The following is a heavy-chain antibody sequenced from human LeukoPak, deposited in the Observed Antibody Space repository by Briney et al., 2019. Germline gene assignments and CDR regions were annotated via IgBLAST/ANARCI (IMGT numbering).Heavy chain of an antibody. Sequence: GGTLRLSCAASGFSFSSYGMSWVRQAPGKGLEWVSGISGSGGSTYYADSVKGRFTISGDNSKNTLYLQMNSLRAEDTAVYYCAKDSKIVGATFRSYHYMDVCGKGTAVTVSS. V-gene: IGHV3-23*01. CDR1: GFSFSSYG. J-gene: IGHJ6*03. CDR2: ISGSGGST. CDR3: AKDSKIVGATFRSYHYMDV. D-gene: IGHD1-26*01.